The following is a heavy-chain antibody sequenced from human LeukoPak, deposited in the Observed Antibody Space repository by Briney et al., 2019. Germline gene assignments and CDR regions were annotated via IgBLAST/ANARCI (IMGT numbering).Heavy chain of an antibody. J-gene: IGHJ6*03. D-gene: IGHD3-10*01. CDR3: VREVLLDYSFYYMDV. V-gene: IGHV3-20*04. CDR2: INWKGDST. CDR1: GFTFDEYA. Sequence: GGSLRLSCAASGFTFDEYAMSWVRQAPGKGLEWVADINWKGDSTGYVDSVKGRFTISRDNAKNSLYLQMNSLRAEDTALYYCVREVLLDYSFYYMDVWGKGTTVTVSS.